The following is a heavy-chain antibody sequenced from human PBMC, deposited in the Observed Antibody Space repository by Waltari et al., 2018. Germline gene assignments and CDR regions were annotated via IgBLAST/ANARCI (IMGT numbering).Heavy chain of an antibody. CDR3: ARDPPMYSSSSPGDD. Sequence: QMQLQETGQGLVKPSETLALPRTVAGGSISSSFWRWIRQPAGTGLGWIGRTYPSGITNSTPALKSRIPIAVDESKIQFSRKLSSVTAADTAVYYCARDPPMYSSSSPGDDWGQGTLVTVSS. CDR2: TYPSGIT. J-gene: IGHJ4*02. D-gene: IGHD6-6*01. CDR1: GGSISSSF. V-gene: IGHV4-4*07.